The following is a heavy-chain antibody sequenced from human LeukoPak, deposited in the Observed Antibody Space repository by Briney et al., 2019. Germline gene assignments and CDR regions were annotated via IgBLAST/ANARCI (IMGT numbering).Heavy chain of an antibody. CDR3: ARRDVVVPAANDAFDI. J-gene: IGHJ3*02. D-gene: IGHD2-2*01. CDR2: NSPGDSDT. CDR1: GYSFTSYW. Sequence: GESLKISCKGSGYSFTSYWIGWVRHTPGKGLEWMGINSPGDSDTRYSPSFQGQVTISADKSISTAYLQWSSLKASDTAVYYCARRDVVVPAANDAFDIWGQGTMVTVSS. V-gene: IGHV5-51*01.